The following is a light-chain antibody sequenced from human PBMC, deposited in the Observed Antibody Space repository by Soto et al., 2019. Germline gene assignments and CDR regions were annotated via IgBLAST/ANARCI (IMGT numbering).Light chain of an antibody. V-gene: IGLV2-14*01. Sequence: QSALTQPASVSGSPGQSITISCIGTSSDVGSYNYVSWYQQHPGKAPKLMIFEVTNRHSGISNRFSGSKSGNTASLTISGLQGEDEVDYYFASYPIGTHGFGTGTQLTLL. CDR3: ASYPIGTHG. J-gene: IGLJ1*01. CDR1: SSDVGSYNY. CDR2: EVT.